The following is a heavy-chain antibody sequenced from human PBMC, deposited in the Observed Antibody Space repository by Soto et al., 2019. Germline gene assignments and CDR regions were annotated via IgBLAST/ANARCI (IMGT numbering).Heavy chain of an antibody. Sequence: QITLKESGPTLEKPTQTLTLTCTFSGFSLSTSGVGVGWIRQPPGKALEWLALIYWDDDKRYSPSLKSRLTITKDTTKNQVVLTLTNMDPVDTATYYCAHTPHATGDYNWFDPWGQGTPVTVSS. CDR1: GFSLSTSGVG. V-gene: IGHV2-5*02. CDR3: AHTPHATGDYNWFDP. CDR2: IYWDDDK. J-gene: IGHJ5*02. D-gene: IGHD7-27*01.